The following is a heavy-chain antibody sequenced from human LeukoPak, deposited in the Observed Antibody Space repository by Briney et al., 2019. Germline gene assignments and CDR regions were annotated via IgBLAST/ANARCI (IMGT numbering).Heavy chain of an antibody. D-gene: IGHD3-10*01. CDR3: ARDYHGSGSDSGWFDP. Sequence: PSETLSLTCTVSGGSISGSGYYWSWIRQHPGKGLEWIGYMHHIGSTYYNPSLNSRVTISVDRSKNQISLKLTSVTAADTAVYYCARDYHGSGSDSGWFDPWGQGTLVTVSS. V-gene: IGHV4-30-2*01. CDR2: MHHIGST. CDR1: GGSISGSGYY. J-gene: IGHJ5*02.